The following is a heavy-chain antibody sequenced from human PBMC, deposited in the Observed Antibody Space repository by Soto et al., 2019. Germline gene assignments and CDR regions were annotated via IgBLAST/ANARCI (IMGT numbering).Heavy chain of an antibody. J-gene: IGHJ4*02. CDR3: ARGRYGDY. CDR2: ISAHNGNT. D-gene: IGHD1-1*01. CDR1: GYTFTSYG. V-gene: IGHV1-18*01. Sequence: QVHLVQSGAEVKKPGASVKVSCKASGYTFTSYGITWVRQAPGQGLEWMGWISAHNGNTDYAQKLQGRVIVTRATSTSTAYMELRSLISDDTAVDYCARGRYGDYWGQGALVTVSS.